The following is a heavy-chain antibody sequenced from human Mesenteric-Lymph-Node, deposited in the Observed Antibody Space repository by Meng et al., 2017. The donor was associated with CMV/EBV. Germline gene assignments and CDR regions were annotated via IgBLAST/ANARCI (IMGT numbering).Heavy chain of an antibody. CDR3: AREVGVVGVDY. Sequence: GSLRLSCTVSGGSISSYYWSWIRQPPGKGLEWIGYIYYSGSTNYNPSLKSRVTISVDTSKNQFSLKLSSVTAADTAVYYCAREVGVVGVDYWGQGTLVTVSS. J-gene: IGHJ4*02. D-gene: IGHD1-26*01. CDR2: IYYSGST. V-gene: IGHV4-59*01. CDR1: GGSISSYY.